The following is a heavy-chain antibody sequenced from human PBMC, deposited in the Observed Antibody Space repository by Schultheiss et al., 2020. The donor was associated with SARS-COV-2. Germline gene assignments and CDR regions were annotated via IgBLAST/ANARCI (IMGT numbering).Heavy chain of an antibody. D-gene: IGHD5-12*01. J-gene: IGHJ4*02. CDR1: GGTFSSHG. CDR2: ITPIFGTA. CDR3: AREQWLRFKGTLGY. Sequence: SVKVSCKASGGTFSSHGITWVRQAPGQGLEWMGGITPIFGTANYAQKFQGRVTMTRDTSISTAYMELSRLRSDDTAVYYCAREQWLRFKGTLGYWGQGTLVTVSS. V-gene: IGHV1-69*05.